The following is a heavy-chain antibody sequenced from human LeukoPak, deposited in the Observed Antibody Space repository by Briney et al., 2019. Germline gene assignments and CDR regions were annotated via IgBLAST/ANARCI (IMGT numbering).Heavy chain of an antibody. CDR1: AFTATRYA. D-gene: IGHD6-25*01. CDR3: AKDHPSSGWPAFES. J-gene: IGHJ4*02. V-gene: IGHV3-23*05. CDR2: INNNNNP. Sequence: GGSLRLSCAASAFTATRYAMSWVRQAPGEGLEWVAAINNNNNPYYGDSVRGRFTISRDTSGNTVYLQMNNLRAGDTAIYYCAKDHPSSGWPAFESWGQGTLVTVSS.